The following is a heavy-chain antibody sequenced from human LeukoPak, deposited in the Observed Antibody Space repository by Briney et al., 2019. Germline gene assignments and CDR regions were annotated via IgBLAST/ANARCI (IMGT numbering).Heavy chain of an antibody. CDR2: FYYSGST. Sequence: SETLSLTCTVSGGSISSTNYYWGWIRQPPRKGLEWIGSFYYSGSTFYNPSLKSRVTISVDTSKNQFSLKLTSVTAADTAVYYCARITLVGSSDRYFDYWGQGTLVTVSS. V-gene: IGHV4-39*07. D-gene: IGHD1-26*01. CDR1: GGSISSTNYY. J-gene: IGHJ4*02. CDR3: ARITLVGSSDRYFDY.